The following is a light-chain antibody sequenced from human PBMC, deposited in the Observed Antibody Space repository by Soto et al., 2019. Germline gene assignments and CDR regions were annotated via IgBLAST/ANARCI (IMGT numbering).Light chain of an antibody. CDR2: DVS. CDR3: SSYTSSSTLVV. Sequence: QSALTQPASVSGSPGQSITISCTGTSRDVGGYNYVSWYQQHPGKAPKLMIYDVSNRPSGVSNRFSGSKSGNTASLTISGLQDEDEADYYCSSYTSSSTLVVFGGGTKFTVL. J-gene: IGLJ2*01. CDR1: SRDVGGYNY. V-gene: IGLV2-14*01.